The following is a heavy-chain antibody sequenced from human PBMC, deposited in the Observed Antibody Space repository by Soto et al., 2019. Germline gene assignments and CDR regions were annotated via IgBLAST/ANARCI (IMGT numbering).Heavy chain of an antibody. CDR3: ATPRGHDYGDFGAFDI. D-gene: IGHD4-17*01. CDR1: GGTFSSYG. J-gene: IGHJ3*02. V-gene: IGHV1-69*01. Sequence: QVQLVQSGAEVKKPGSSVKVSCKASGGTFSSYGISCVRQAPGQGLEWMGGIITIFGTANYAQKFQGRVTITADESTSTAYMELSSLRSEDTAVYYCATPRGHDYGDFGAFDIWGQGTMVTVSS. CDR2: IITIFGTA.